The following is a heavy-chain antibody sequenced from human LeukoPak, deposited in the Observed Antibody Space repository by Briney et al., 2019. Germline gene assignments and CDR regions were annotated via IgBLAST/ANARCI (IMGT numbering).Heavy chain of an antibody. CDR1: GYTFTGYY. V-gene: IGHV1-2*04. D-gene: IGHD3-22*01. Sequence: GASVKVSCKASGYTFTGYYMHWVRQAPGQGLEWMGWINPNSGGTNYAQKFQGWVTMTRDTSISTAYMELSRLRSEDTAVYYCARSPLPTLYYYDSSGTGAFDIWGQGTMVTVSS. CDR3: ARSPLPTLYYYDSSGTGAFDI. J-gene: IGHJ3*02. CDR2: INPNSGGT.